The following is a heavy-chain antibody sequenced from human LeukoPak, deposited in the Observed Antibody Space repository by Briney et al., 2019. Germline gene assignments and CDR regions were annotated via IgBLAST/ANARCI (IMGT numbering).Heavy chain of an antibody. CDR2: IYYSGST. Sequence: PSETLSLTCTVSGGSISSGGYYWSWIRQHPGKGLEWIVYIYYSGSTYYNPSLKSRVTISVDTSKNQFSLKLSSVTAADTAVYYCARALARERRPYYMDVWGKGTTVTVSS. V-gene: IGHV4-31*03. D-gene: IGHD1-1*01. J-gene: IGHJ6*03. CDR3: ARALARERRPYYMDV. CDR1: GGSISSGGYY.